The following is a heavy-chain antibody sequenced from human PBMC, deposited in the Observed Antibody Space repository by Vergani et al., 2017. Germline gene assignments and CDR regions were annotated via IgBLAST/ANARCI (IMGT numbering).Heavy chain of an antibody. CDR1: GGTFSNYA. CDR3: ARDASSSSWSQYYFYMDV. Sequence: QVQLVQSGAEVKKPGSSVKVSCKASGGTFSNYAFSWVRQAPGQGLEWMGGIIPLFGTPNYAQKFHGRVTITADDSTSTAYMELSNLTSEDTAMYYCARDASSSSWSQYYFYMDVWGKGTTVTVSS. CDR2: IIPLFGTP. V-gene: IGHV1-69*13. J-gene: IGHJ6*03. D-gene: IGHD6-13*01.